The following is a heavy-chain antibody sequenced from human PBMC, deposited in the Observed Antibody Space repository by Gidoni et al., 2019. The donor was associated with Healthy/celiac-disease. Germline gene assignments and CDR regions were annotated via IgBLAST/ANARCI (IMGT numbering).Heavy chain of an antibody. V-gene: IGHV7-4-1*02. D-gene: IGHD6-13*01. J-gene: IGHJ5*02. Sequence: VQLVQSGSALKKPGASVTVSSKASGYPFPSYAMNWVRQAPGQGLEGMGWINTNTGNPTYAQGFTGRFVFSVDTSVSTAYLQISSLKAEDTAVYYCARVRGSSSWWENWFDPWGQGTLVTVSS. CDR2: INTNTGNP. CDR1: GYPFPSYA. CDR3: ARVRGSSSWWENWFDP.